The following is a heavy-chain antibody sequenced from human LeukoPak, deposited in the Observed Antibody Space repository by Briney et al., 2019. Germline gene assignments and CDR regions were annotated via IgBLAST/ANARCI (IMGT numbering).Heavy chain of an antibody. D-gene: IGHD3-9*01. Sequence: ASVKVSCKASGYTFTAYYMHWVRQAPGQGLEWMGWINPNSGGTNFAQKFQGRVAMTRDMSTSTAYMELSSLRSEDTAVYYCAAGGYYDILTGTGAFDIWGQETMVTVSS. CDR3: AAGGYYDILTGTGAFDI. CDR2: INPNSGGT. CDR1: GYTFTAYY. V-gene: IGHV1-2*02. J-gene: IGHJ3*02.